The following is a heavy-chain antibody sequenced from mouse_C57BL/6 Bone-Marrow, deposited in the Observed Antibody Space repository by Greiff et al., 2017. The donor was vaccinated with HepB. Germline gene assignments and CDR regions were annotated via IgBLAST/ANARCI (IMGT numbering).Heavy chain of an antibody. CDR2: ISSGGDYI. CDR1: GFTFSSYA. CDR3: TRGGLWFAY. J-gene: IGHJ3*01. V-gene: IGHV5-9-1*02. Sequence: EVKLMESGEGLVKPGGSLKLSCAASGFTFSSYAMSWVRQTPEKRLEWVAYISSGGDYIYYADTVKGRFTISRDNARNTLYLQMSSLKSEDTAMYYGTRGGLWFAYWGQGTLVTVSA.